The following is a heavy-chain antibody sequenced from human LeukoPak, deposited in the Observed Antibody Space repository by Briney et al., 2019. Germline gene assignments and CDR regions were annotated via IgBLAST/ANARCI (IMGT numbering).Heavy chain of an antibody. CDR2: INHSGST. Sequence: SETLSLTCTVSGGSISSYYWSWIRQPPGKGLEWIGEINHSGSTNYNPSLKSRVTISVDTSKNQFSLKLSSVTAADTAVYYCARGRDYYDSSPVGYWGQGTLVTASS. CDR3: ARGRDYYDSSPVGY. V-gene: IGHV4-34*01. D-gene: IGHD3-22*01. CDR1: GGSISSYY. J-gene: IGHJ4*02.